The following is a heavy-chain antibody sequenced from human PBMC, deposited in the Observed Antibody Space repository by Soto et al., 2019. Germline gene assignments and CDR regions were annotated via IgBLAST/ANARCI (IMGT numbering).Heavy chain of an antibody. CDR1: GFTFSSYW. CDR2: IKQDGSEK. D-gene: IGHD3-9*01. Sequence: LRLSCAASGFTFSSYWMSWVRQAPGKGLEWVANIKQDGSEKYYVDSVKGRFTISRDNAKNSLYLQMNSLRAEDTAVYYCARARGSQIDILTGYYRGKGYFDYWGQGTLVTVSS. CDR3: ARARGSQIDILTGYYRGKGYFDY. V-gene: IGHV3-7*03. J-gene: IGHJ4*02.